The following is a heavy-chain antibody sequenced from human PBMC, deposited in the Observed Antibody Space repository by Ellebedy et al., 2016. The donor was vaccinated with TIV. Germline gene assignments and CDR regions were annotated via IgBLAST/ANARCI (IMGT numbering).Heavy chain of an antibody. CDR3: AKHPVAYNWNYADDY. CDR1: GISLRSYA. V-gene: IGHV3-23*01. D-gene: IGHD1-7*01. J-gene: IGHJ4*02. Sequence: GESLKISCATSGISLRSYAMSWVRQAPGKGLEWVSTIGGSGGTTYYIEYVKGRFTISRDTSRNTLYLQMSSLRAEDTAVYYCAKHPVAYNWNYADDYWGQGALVTVSS. CDR2: IGGSGGTT.